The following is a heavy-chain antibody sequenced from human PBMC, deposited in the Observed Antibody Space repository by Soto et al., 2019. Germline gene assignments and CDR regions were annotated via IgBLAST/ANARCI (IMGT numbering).Heavy chain of an antibody. CDR2: VSGSGGTT. J-gene: IGHJ3*02. V-gene: IGHV3-23*01. D-gene: IGHD6-19*01. CDR1: GFTFSRYA. Sequence: EVQLLESGGGLVQPGGSLRLSCAASGFTFSRYAMSWVLLAPGKGLERVSAVSGSGGTTDYADSVKGRFTFSRDNSKTTLYLQMNSMRAEDPAVYYCAKPANGWFRAFDIWCQGTMVTVSS. CDR3: AKPANGWFRAFDI.